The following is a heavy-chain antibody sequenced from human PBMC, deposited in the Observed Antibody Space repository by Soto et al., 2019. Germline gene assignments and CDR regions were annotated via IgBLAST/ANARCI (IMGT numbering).Heavy chain of an antibody. J-gene: IGHJ4*02. Sequence: QVQLQESGPGPVKPSQTLSLTCTVSGGSISSGGYYWSWIRQHPGKGLEWIGYIYYSGSTYYNPSLKSRVTISVDTSKNQFPLKLSSVTAADTAVYYCARDPSGSGSYFDYWGQGTLVTVSS. V-gene: IGHV4-31*03. D-gene: IGHD3-10*01. CDR2: IYYSGST. CDR3: ARDPSGSGSYFDY. CDR1: GGSISSGGYY.